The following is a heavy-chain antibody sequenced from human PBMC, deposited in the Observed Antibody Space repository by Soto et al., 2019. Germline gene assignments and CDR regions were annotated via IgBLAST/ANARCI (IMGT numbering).Heavy chain of an antibody. D-gene: IGHD3-3*01. CDR2: IYYSGST. V-gene: IGHV4-31*03. CDR1: AGSISSGGYY. Sequence: SYTVSAGSISSGGYYWSWIRQDQKKGLEWIGYIYYSGSTYYNPSLKSRVTISVDTSKNQFSLKLSSVTAADTAVYDCERDKSSVGYYDFWSATPLPVNTWGQWTIVT. CDR3: ERDKSSVGYYDFWSATPLPVNT. J-gene: IGHJ3*02.